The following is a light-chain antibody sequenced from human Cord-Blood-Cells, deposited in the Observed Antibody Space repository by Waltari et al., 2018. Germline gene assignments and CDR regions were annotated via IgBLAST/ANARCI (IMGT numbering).Light chain of an antibody. CDR2: EVS. J-gene: IGLJ2*01. Sequence: QSPLTQPASVSGSRGPSITISCNGTSSDVGRYTLFPWYQQHPGKAPKLMIYEVSKRPSGVSNRFSGSKSGNTASLTISGLQAEDEADYYCCSYAGSSTFVFGGGTKLTVL. CDR3: CSYAGSSTFV. CDR1: SSDVGRYTL. V-gene: IGLV2-23*02.